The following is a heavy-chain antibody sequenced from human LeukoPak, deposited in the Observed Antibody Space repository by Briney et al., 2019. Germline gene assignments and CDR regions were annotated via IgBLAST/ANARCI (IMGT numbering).Heavy chain of an antibody. CDR3: AKRGSYGDYLDAFDI. J-gene: IGHJ3*02. V-gene: IGHV3-7*01. CDR2: IKQDGSEK. CDR1: GFTFSSYW. Sequence: GGSLRLSCAASGFTFSSYWMSWVRQAPGKGLEWVANIKQDGSEKYYVDSVKGRFTISRDNAKNSLYLQMNSLRAEDTAVYYCAKRGSYGDYLDAFDIWGQGTMVTASS. D-gene: IGHD4-17*01.